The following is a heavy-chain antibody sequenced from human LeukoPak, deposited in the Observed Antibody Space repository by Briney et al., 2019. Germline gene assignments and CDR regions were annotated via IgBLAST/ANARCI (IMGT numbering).Heavy chain of an antibody. Sequence: SETLSLTCTVSGYSISSGYYWGWIRQPPGKGLEGIGSIYHSGSTYYNPSLKSRVTISVDTSKNQFSLKLSSVTAADTAVYYCAREVLNRYYMDVWGKGTTVTVSS. D-gene: IGHD1-14*01. V-gene: IGHV4-38-2*02. CDR1: GYSISSGYY. J-gene: IGHJ6*03. CDR2: IYHSGST. CDR3: AREVLNRYYMDV.